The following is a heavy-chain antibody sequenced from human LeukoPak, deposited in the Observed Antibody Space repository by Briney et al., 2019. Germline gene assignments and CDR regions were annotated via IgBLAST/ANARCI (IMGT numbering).Heavy chain of an antibody. CDR1: GFTFSSYA. CDR2: VSGSGGST. J-gene: IGHJ4*02. Sequence: QPGGSLRLSCAASGFTFSSYAMSWVRQAPGKGLEWVSAVSGSGGSTYYADSVKGRFTISRDNSKNTLYLQMNSLRAEDTAVYYCARLMSGGSIAARSPYYFDYWGQGTLVTVSS. CDR3: ARLMSGGSIAARSPYYFDY. V-gene: IGHV3-23*01. D-gene: IGHD6-6*01.